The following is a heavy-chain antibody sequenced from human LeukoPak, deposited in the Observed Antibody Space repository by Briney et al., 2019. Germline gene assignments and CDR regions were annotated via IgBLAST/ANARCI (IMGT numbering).Heavy chain of an antibody. J-gene: IGHJ6*03. CDR3: ARNWNALSYYYYYMDV. V-gene: IGHV4-38-2*01. Sequence: SETLSLTSAVSGYSISSGYYWGWIRQPPGKGLEWIGSIYHSGSTYYNPSLKCRVTISVDTSKNQFSLKLSSVTAADTAVYYCARNWNALSYYYYYMDVWGKGTTVTVSS. CDR2: IYHSGST. D-gene: IGHD1-1*01. CDR1: GYSISSGYY.